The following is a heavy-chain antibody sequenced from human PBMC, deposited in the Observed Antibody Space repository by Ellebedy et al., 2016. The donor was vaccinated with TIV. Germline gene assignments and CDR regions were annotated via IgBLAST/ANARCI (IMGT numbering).Heavy chain of an antibody. V-gene: IGHV4-34*01. CDR1: GGSLSGYY. J-gene: IGHJ5*02. D-gene: IGHD3-10*01. CDR2: INHSGSA. CDR3: ASKKDYYASGSANWFDP. Sequence: MPGGSLRLSCAVYGGSLSGYYWGWIRQAPGKGLEWIGDINHSGSANYNPALKSRATISLDTSKNQFSLKLSSVTAADTAVYYCASKKDYYASGSANWFDPWGQGTLVTVSS.